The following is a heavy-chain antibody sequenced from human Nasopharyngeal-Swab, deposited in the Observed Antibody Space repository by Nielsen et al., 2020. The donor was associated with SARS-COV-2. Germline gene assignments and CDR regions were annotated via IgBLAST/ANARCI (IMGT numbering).Heavy chain of an antibody. V-gene: IGHV3-30-3*01. D-gene: IGHD1-26*01. J-gene: IGHJ4*02. CDR3: ARERGIGASQWELPLDY. CDR2: ISYDGSNK. Sequence: WIRQPPGKGLEWVAVISYDGSNKYYADSVKGRFTISRDNSKNTLYLQMNSLRAEDTAVYYCARERGIGASQWELPLDYWGQGTLVTVSS.